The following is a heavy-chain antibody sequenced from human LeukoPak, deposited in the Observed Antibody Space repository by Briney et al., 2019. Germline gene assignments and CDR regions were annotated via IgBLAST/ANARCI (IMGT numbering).Heavy chain of an antibody. CDR1: GYSFTSYW. Sequence: GESLKISCKGSGYSFTSYWIAWVRQMTGKGLEWMGIIYPGDSDTRYSPSFQGQVTISADKSISTAYLQWSSLKASDTAIYYCARHQGSSTWVTFDYWGQGTLVTVSS. CDR2: IYPGDSDT. J-gene: IGHJ4*02. D-gene: IGHD6-13*01. V-gene: IGHV5-51*01. CDR3: ARHQGSSTWVTFDY.